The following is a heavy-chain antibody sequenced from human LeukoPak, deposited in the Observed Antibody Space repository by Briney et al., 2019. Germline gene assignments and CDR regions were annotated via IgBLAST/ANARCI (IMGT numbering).Heavy chain of an antibody. D-gene: IGHD4-17*01. CDR1: GYSISSGYY. CDR3: ARSPTTVTTIFRKDYFDY. CDR2: IYHSGST. V-gene: IGHV4-38-2*01. Sequence: PSETLSLTCAVSGYSISSGYYWGWIRQPPGTGLEWIGSIYHSGSTYYNPSLKSRVTISVDMSKNQFSLKLSSVTAADTAVYYCARSPTTVTTIFRKDYFDYWGQGTLVTVSS. J-gene: IGHJ4*02.